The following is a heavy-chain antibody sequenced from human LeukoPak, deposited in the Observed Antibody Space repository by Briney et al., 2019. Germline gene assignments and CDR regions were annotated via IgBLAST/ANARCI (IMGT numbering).Heavy chain of an antibody. Sequence: GGSLRLSXAASGFTFSSYDMSWVRQAPGKGLEWVSGISGSGGSPYYADSVKGRFTISRDNSENSLFLQMNSLRAEDTAVYYCAKTGALGSSSTYVDYWGQGILVTVSS. CDR2: ISGSGGSP. CDR3: AKTGALGSSSTYVDY. J-gene: IGHJ4*02. V-gene: IGHV3-23*01. CDR1: GFTFSSYD. D-gene: IGHD6-13*01.